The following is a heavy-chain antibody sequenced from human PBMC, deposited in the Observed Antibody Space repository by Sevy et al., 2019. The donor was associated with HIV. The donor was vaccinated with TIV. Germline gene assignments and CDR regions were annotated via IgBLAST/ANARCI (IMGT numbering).Heavy chain of an antibody. D-gene: IGHD6-13*01. CDR3: VRAIASDGSF. CDR2: INQNGSVK. J-gene: IGHJ4*02. Sequence: GGSLRLSCAASGFSLNNYWMNWVRQAPGKGLEWVANINQNGSVKYYVDSVRGRFTISRDNARNLVSLQMNNLGAEDTALYYCVRAIASDGSFWGQGTLVTVSS. V-gene: IGHV3-7*01. CDR1: GFSLNNYW.